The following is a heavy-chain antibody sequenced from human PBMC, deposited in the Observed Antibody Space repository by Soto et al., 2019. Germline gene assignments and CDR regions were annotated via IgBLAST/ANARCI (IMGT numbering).Heavy chain of an antibody. Sequence: QVQLVESGGGVVQPGTSLRLSCAASRLTFSAHDMHWVRQAPGKGLEWVALIWSDGSRGFYADSVKGRFTISRDNFKNTLYLQMNSLGAEDTAVYYCEGDPKGGAYDMDVWGQGTTVTVSS. CDR2: IWSDGSRG. V-gene: IGHV3-33*01. CDR3: EGDPKGGAYDMDV. D-gene: IGHD3-16*01. J-gene: IGHJ6*02. CDR1: RLTFSAHD.